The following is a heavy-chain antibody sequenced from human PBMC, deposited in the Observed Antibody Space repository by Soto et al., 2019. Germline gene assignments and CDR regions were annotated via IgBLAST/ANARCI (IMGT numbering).Heavy chain of an antibody. CDR2: INVGNGNT. CDR1: GYTFSTYI. V-gene: IGHV1-3*01. D-gene: IGHD3-9*01. CDR3: ARGDFYDILTGYYRPYGMDV. Sequence: VKVSCKASGYTFSTYILYWVRQAPGQRLEWMGWINVGNGNTKYSQKFQDRVTISRDNSKNTLYLQMNSLRAEDTAVYYCARGDFYDILTGYYRPYGMDVWGQGTTVTVSS. J-gene: IGHJ6*02.